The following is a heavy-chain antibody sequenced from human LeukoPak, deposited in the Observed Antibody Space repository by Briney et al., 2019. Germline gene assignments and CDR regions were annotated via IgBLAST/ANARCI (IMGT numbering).Heavy chain of an antibody. J-gene: IGHJ6*02. CDR1: GFTVTNNY. CDR2: IFSNDNT. V-gene: IGHV3-53*01. D-gene: IGHD4-17*01. Sequence: GGSLRLSCAASGFTVTNNYMCWVRQAPGKGLEWVSVIFSNDNTYHADSVKGRFAISRDSSKNTLYLQMNSLRAEDTAVYYCAAVSTKTYYYGLDVWGQGTTVTVSS. CDR3: AAVSTKTYYYGLDV.